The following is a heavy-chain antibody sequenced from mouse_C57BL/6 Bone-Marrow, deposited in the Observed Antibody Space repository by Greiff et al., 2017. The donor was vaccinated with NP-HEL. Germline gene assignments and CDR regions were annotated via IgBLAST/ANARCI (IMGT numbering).Heavy chain of an antibody. Sequence: EVQLQESGPELVKPGASVKMSCKASGYTFTDYNMHWVKQSHGKSLEWIGYINPNNGGTSYNQKFKGKATLTVNKSSSTAYMELRSLTSEDSAVYYCARVDYYGSSYLYWYFDVWGTGTTVTVSS. V-gene: IGHV1-22*01. CDR2: INPNNGGT. CDR3: ARVDYYGSSYLYWYFDV. J-gene: IGHJ1*03. CDR1: GYTFTDYN. D-gene: IGHD1-1*01.